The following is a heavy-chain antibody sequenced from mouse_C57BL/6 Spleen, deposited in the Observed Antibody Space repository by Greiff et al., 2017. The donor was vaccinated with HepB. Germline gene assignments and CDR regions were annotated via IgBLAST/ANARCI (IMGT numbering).Heavy chain of an antibody. CDR2: IYPGSGST. J-gene: IGHJ3*01. D-gene: IGHD2-2*01. Sequence: VQLVESGAELVKPGASVKMSCKASGYTFTSYWITWVKQRPGQGLEWIGDIYPGSGSTNYNEKFKSKATLTVDTSSSTAYMQLSSLTSEDSAVYYCAMVRGAAYWGQGTLVTVSA. CDR3: AMVRGAAY. V-gene: IGHV1-55*01. CDR1: GYTFTSYW.